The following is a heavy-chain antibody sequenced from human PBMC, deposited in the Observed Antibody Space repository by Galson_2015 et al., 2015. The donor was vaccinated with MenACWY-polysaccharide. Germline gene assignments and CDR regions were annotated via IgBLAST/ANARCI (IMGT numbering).Heavy chain of an antibody. Sequence: SLKLSCEASGFTFSSYGMHWVRQAPGKGLEWVAVISYDGSNKYYADSVKGRFTISRDNSKNTLYLQMNSLRAEDTAVYYCASDYGGNSGGWAFEIWGQGTMVTVSS. CDR3: ASDYGGNSGGWAFEI. V-gene: IGHV3-30*03. CDR1: GFTFSSYG. J-gene: IGHJ3*02. D-gene: IGHD4-23*01. CDR2: ISYDGSNK.